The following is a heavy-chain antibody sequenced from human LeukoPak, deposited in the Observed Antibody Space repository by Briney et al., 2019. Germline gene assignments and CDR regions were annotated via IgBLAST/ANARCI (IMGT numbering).Heavy chain of an antibody. D-gene: IGHD4-11*01. CDR1: GFTFSSYW. CDR2: INSDGSST. Sequence: GGSLRLSCAASGFTFSSYWMHWFRQAPGKGLVWVSRINSDGSSTSYADSVKGRFTISRDNAKNTLYLQMNSLRAEDTAVYYCAREFTVTTGFDYWGQGTLVTVSS. J-gene: IGHJ4*02. V-gene: IGHV3-74*01. CDR3: AREFTVTTGFDY.